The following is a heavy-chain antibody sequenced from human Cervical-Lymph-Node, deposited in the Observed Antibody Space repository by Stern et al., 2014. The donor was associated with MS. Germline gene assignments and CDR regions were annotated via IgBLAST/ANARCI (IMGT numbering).Heavy chain of an antibody. CDR3: ARQTTAWASDV. V-gene: IGHV5-51*01. Sequence: EVQLLESGAELIRPGESLKISCKGSGFKFSIYWNAWVRQMPGKGLEWMGIIYPGDSETRYSPSFQGQVTMSADKSTSTAYLQWSSLNASDTAMYFCARQTTAWASDVWGQGTLVTVSS. CDR1: GFKFSIYW. D-gene: IGHD1-14*01. CDR2: IYPGDSET. J-gene: IGHJ4*02.